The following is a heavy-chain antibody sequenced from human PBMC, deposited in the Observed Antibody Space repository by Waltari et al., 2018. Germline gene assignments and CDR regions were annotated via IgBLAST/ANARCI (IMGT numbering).Heavy chain of an antibody. CDR3: ARLFYYDRSGYLAGHNWFDP. CDR1: GGYIRDTSYY. D-gene: IGHD3-10*02. V-gene: IGHV4-39*01. Sequence: LQLQESGPGLVKSSETLSITCTVSGGYIRDTSYYLVLIRQPPGKGLAWIGSIHYTVRSYHNPSLKSRVTMSVDTFEKQFSLKLTSVTAADTAMYYCARLFYYDRSGYLAGHNWFDPWGQGTLVAVSS. CDR2: IHYTVRS. J-gene: IGHJ5*02.